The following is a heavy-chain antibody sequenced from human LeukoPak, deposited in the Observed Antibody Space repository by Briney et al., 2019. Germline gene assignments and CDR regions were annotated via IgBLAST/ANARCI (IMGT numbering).Heavy chain of an antibody. J-gene: IGHJ4*02. D-gene: IGHD2-15*01. V-gene: IGHV3-21*01. Sequence: GGSLRLSCAASGFTFSSYSMNWVRQAPGKGLEWVSSISSSSSYIYYADSVKGRFTISRDNAENSLYLQMNSLRAEDTAVYYCARDKCSGGSCYLYFDYWGQGTLVTVSS. CDR1: GFTFSSYS. CDR2: ISSSSSYI. CDR3: ARDKCSGGSCYLYFDY.